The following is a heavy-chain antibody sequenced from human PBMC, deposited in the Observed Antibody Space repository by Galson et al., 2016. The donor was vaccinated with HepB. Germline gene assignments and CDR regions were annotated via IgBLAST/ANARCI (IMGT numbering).Heavy chain of an antibody. CDR2: LKQDGSDK. V-gene: IGHV3-7*01. CDR1: GFTLSRLW. CDR3: ATGGSRGISDAFVF. Sequence: SLRLSCAVTGFTLSRLWLSWVRQAPGKGREWVANLKQDGSDKYYVDAVMGRFTISRHNAKNLLYLQMKSLSAEDTAVYYCATGGSRGISDAFVFWGQGTMVTVSS. D-gene: IGHD3-16*01. J-gene: IGHJ3*01.